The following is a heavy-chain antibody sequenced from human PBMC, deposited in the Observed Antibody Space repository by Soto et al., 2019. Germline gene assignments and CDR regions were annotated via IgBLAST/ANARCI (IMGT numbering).Heavy chain of an antibody. V-gene: IGHV4-34*01. D-gene: IGHD3-22*01. J-gene: IGHJ6*02. CDR1: GASFSGYY. Sequence: QVQLQQWGAGLLKPSETLSLTCAVYGASFSGYYWSWIRQPPGKGLEWIGEVSHIGTTSYNPSLKSRATISVDTSKRQFSRRLRSVTAADTAVYYCAGMVITWAGESLYDYHGMDVWGQGTTVTVSS. CDR2: VSHIGTT. CDR3: AGMVITWAGESLYDYHGMDV.